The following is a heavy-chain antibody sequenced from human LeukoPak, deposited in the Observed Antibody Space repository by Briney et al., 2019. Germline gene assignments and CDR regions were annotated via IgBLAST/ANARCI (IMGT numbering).Heavy chain of an antibody. CDR3: ARDRTVSSANSNMIIFGGVIVNSLGWFDP. V-gene: IGHV4-59*12. J-gene: IGHJ5*02. CDR2: IYYSGST. CDR1: GGSISSYY. D-gene: IGHD3-16*02. Sequence: PSETLSLTCTVSGGSISSYYWSWIRQPPGKGLEWIGYIYYSGSTNYNPSLKSRVTISVDTSKNQFSLKLSSVTAADTAVYYCARDRTVSSANSNMIIFGGVIVNSLGWFDPWGQGTLVTVSS.